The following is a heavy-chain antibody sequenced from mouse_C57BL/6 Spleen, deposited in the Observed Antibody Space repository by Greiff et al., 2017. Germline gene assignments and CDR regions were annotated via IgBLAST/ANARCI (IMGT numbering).Heavy chain of an antibody. Sequence: VQLQQPGAELVKPGASVKMSCKASGYTFTSYWITWVKQRPGQGLEWIGDIYPGSGNTNYNEKFTSKATLTVDTSSSTAYMQLSSLTSEDSAVYYCAREKYGYSYAMDYWGQGTSVTVSS. D-gene: IGHD2-2*01. CDR1: GYTFTSYW. CDR3: AREKYGYSYAMDY. CDR2: IYPGSGNT. V-gene: IGHV1-55*01. J-gene: IGHJ4*01.